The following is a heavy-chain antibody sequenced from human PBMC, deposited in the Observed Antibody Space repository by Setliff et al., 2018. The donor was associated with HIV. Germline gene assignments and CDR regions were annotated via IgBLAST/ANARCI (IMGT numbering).Heavy chain of an antibody. CDR1: GDSINNYY. CDR2: INHRGTT. V-gene: IGHV4-34*01. Sequence: PSETLSLTCTVSGDSINNYYWTWIRQPPGKGLEWIGEINHRGTTNSNPSLKRRVTISVDTSKSQFSLRLSSVTAADTAVYYCARPRLWRDAFDIWGQGAMVTVSS. CDR3: ARPRLWRDAFDI. J-gene: IGHJ3*02. D-gene: IGHD1-1*01.